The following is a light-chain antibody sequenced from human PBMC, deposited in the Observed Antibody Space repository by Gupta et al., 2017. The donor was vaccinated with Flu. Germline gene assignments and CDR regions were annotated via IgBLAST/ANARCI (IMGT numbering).Light chain of an antibody. J-gene: IGKJ2*01. CDR2: DAS. Sequence: EIVLTQSPATLSLSPGERATLSCRASQSVSSYLAWYQQKPGQAPRLLIYDASNRATGVPARCSGSGSGTDFTLTISSLEPEDVSLYDCQKRSHWMYTFGQGTKLEIK. V-gene: IGKV3-11*01. CDR1: QSVSSY. CDR3: QKRSHWMYT.